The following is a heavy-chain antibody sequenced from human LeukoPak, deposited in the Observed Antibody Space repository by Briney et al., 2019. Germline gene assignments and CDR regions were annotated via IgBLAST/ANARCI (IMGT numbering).Heavy chain of an antibody. V-gene: IGHV3-48*04. J-gene: IGHJ3*02. D-gene: IGHD7-27*01. CDR2: ISSSSSTI. Sequence: GGSLRLSCAASGFTFSSYSMNWVRQAPGKGLEWVSYISSSSSTIYYADSVKGRFTISRDNAKNSLYLQMNSLRAEDTAVYYCARESPSGALDAFDIWGQGTMVTVSS. CDR1: GFTFSSYS. CDR3: ARESPSGALDAFDI.